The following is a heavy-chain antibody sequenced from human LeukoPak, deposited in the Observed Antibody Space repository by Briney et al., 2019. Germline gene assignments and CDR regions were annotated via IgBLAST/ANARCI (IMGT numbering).Heavy chain of an antibody. CDR2: INHSGST. D-gene: IGHD3-22*01. CDR3: ARRGSFRITMILVYYYYYMDV. Sequence: SETLSLTCAVYGGSFSGYYWSWIRQPPGKAREGIGEINHSGSTNYNPSCKGRITISVDTSKNQFYLKRSSVTAADTAVYYCARRGSFRITMILVYYYYYMDVWGKGTTVTISS. J-gene: IGHJ6*03. V-gene: IGHV4-34*01. CDR1: GGSFSGYY.